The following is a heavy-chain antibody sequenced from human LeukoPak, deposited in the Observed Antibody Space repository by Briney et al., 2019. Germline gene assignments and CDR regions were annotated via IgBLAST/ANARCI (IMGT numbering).Heavy chain of an antibody. V-gene: IGHV1-2*02. J-gene: IGHJ5*02. D-gene: IGHD3-22*01. Sequence: SVKVSFKASGYTFTGYNMHWVRQAPGQGLEWMGWINPNSGGTNYAQKFQGRVTMTRDTSISTGYMELSRLRSDDTAVYYCARARRITMIVVANNWFDPWGQGTLVTVSS. CDR3: ARARRITMIVVANNWFDP. CDR1: GYTFTGYN. CDR2: INPNSGGT.